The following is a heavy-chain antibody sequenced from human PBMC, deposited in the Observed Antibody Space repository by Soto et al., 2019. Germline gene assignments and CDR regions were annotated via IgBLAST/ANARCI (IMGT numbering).Heavy chain of an antibody. D-gene: IGHD5-12*01. Sequence: QVQLVQSPAEVRKPGASVTVSCRSSGDSFNDYYIHWVRQAPGQGFEWMGWINPNGGVTKYAQKFQGWVSMTRDTSIRTVYMQLSRLRSDDTAVYYCARESGGATATLDYYYFYMDVWGTGTTVTVSS. J-gene: IGHJ6*03. CDR1: GDSFNDYY. V-gene: IGHV1-2*04. CDR3: ARESGGATATLDYYYFYMDV. CDR2: INPNGGVT.